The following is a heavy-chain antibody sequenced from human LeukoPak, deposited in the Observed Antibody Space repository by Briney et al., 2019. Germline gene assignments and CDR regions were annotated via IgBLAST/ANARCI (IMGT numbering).Heavy chain of an antibody. D-gene: IGHD4-23*01. J-gene: IGHJ3*02. V-gene: IGHV3-48*03. CDR3: ARVFTVGPDAFDI. CDR2: ISSSGSNI. Sequence: GGSLRLSCAASGFTFSSYEMNWVRQAPGKGLEWVSYISSSGSNIYYADSVKGRFTISRDNAKNSLYLQMNSLRAEDTAVYYCARVFTVGPDAFDIWGQGTMVTVSS. CDR1: GFTFSSYE.